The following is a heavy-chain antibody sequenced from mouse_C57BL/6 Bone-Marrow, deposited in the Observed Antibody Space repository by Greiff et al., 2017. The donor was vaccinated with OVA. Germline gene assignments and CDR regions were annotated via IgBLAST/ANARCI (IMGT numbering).Heavy chain of an antibody. Sequence: VESGGGLVKPGGSLKLSCAASGFTFSDYGMHWVRQAPEKGLEWVAYISSGSSTIYYADTVKGRVTISRDNAKNTVFLQMSSLRSEDTAMYYCARGDYGYFDYWGQGTTLTVSS. CDR1: GFTFSDYG. CDR3: ARGDYGYFDY. CDR2: ISSGSSTI. J-gene: IGHJ2*01. D-gene: IGHD2-4*01. V-gene: IGHV5-17*01.